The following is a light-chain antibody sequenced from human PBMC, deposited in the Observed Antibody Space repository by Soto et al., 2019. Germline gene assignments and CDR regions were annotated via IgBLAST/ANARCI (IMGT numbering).Light chain of an antibody. J-gene: IGLJ1*01. CDR1: SSDVGGYNY. CDR2: EVS. Sequence: QATLTQPGSVSWYPGQSITIFYTGTSSDVGGYNYVSWYQQHPGKAPKLMIYEVSNRPSGVSNRFSGSKSGNTASLTISGLQPEDEDDYYCNSYTSRNTFVLGTGTKVTV. CDR3: NSYTSRNTFV. V-gene: IGLV2-14*01.